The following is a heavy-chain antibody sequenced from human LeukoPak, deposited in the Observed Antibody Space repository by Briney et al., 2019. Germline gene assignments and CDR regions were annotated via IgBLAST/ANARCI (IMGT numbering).Heavy chain of an antibody. V-gene: IGHV3-74*01. CDR2: INSDGSST. D-gene: IGHD6-19*01. J-gene: IGHJ4*02. CDR3: ARRGAVAGTEDY. Sequence: GGSLRLSCAASGFTFSSYWMHWVRQAPGKGLVWVSRINSDGSSTTYADSVKGRFTISRDNAKNTLYLQMNSLRVEDTAAYYCARRGAVAGTEDYWGQGTLVTVSS. CDR1: GFTFSSYW.